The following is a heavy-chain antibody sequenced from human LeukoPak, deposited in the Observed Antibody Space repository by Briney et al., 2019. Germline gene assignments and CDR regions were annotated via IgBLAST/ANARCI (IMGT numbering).Heavy chain of an antibody. V-gene: IGHV3-53*01. J-gene: IGHJ4*02. Sequence: GGSLKLSCAASGCTVSSNYMSWVRQAPGKGLAWVSGIYSGGSTYYADSVKGRFTISRDTSKNTLYLQMNSLRAEDTAVYYCAREGGAGDTIDSWGQGTLVTVSS. CDR3: AREGGAGDTIDS. CDR1: GCTVSSNY. CDR2: IYSGGST. D-gene: IGHD7-27*01.